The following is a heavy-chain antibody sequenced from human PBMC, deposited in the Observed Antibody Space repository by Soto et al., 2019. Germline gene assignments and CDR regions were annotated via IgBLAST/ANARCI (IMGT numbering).Heavy chain of an antibody. CDR3: ARVTLSLRTDDY. CDR1: GFTFSDHY. Sequence: PGGSLRLSCAASGFTFSDHYMDWVRQAPGKGLEWVGRTRNKADSYTTEYAASVKGRFTISRDDSKNSLYLQMNSLKTEDTAVYYCARVTLSLRTDDYWGQGTLVTVSS. J-gene: IGHJ4*02. V-gene: IGHV3-72*01. CDR2: TRNKADSYTT.